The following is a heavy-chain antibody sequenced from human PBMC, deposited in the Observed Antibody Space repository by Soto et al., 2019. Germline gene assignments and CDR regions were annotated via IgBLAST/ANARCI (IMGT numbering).Heavy chain of an antibody. V-gene: IGHV4-59*01. CDR3: GSVRPSGYVLS. CDR2: VYFSGNT. D-gene: IGHD6-25*01. J-gene: IGHJ5*02. CDR1: GGSLSSYY. Sequence: QVQLQESGPGLVKPSDTLSLTCTVSGGSLSSYYWTWIRQSPGKGLEWIGYVYFSGNTNYNPSLKSRVTISIDTSKNQFSLRLASVTAADTAFYYCGSVRPSGYVLSWGQGTLVTVSS.